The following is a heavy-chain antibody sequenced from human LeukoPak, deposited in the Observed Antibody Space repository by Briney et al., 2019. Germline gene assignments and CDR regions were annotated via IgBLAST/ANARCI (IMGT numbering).Heavy chain of an antibody. Sequence: GGSLRLSCAASGFTFSTFWIHWVRQVPGKGLVWVSRINPYSTTTTYADSVKGRFTISRENARNTLYLQMNSLGVEDTAVYYCVKDHTGKEDKWGQGILVTVSS. CDR2: INPYSTTT. CDR1: GFTFSTFW. V-gene: IGHV3-74*01. J-gene: IGHJ4*02. D-gene: IGHD1-26*01. CDR3: VKDHTGKEDK.